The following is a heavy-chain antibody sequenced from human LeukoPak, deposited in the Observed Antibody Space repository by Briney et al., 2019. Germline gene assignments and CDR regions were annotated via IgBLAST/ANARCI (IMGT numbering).Heavy chain of an antibody. CDR2: IYTSGST. CDR3: ARGPPMIVVVTSSWFDP. CDR1: GGSISSYY. Sequence: PSETLSLTCTVSGGSISSYYWSWIRQPAGKGLEWIGRIYTSGSTNYNPSLKSRVTMSVDTSKNQFSLKLSSVTAADTAVYYCARGPPMIVVVTSSWFDPWGQGTLVTVSS. V-gene: IGHV4-4*07. J-gene: IGHJ5*02. D-gene: IGHD3-22*01.